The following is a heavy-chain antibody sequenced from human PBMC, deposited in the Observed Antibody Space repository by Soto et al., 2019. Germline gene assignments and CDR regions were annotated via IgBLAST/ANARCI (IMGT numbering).Heavy chain of an antibody. J-gene: IGHJ6*02. Sequence: GGSLRLCCGASGFTFGSYWMRWGRQAPGKGLVWVSRINSDGSSTSYAGSVKGRFTISRDNAKNTLYLQMNSLRAEDTAVYYCARDPRITIFRDYYYYGMDVWGQGTTVTVSS. CDR1: GFTFGSYW. CDR2: INSDGSST. D-gene: IGHD3-3*01. V-gene: IGHV3-74*01. CDR3: ARDPRITIFRDYYYYGMDV.